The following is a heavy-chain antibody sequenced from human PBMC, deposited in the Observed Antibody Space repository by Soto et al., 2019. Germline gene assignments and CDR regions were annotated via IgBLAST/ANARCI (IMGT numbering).Heavy chain of an antibody. CDR2: IIPILGIA. CDR1: GGTFSSYT. D-gene: IGHD2-15*01. V-gene: IGHV1-69*02. J-gene: IGHJ4*02. Sequence: QVQLVQSGAEVKKPGSSVKVSCKASGGTFSSYTISWVRQAPGQGLEWMGRIIPILGIANYAQKFQGRVTSTADKSTSTAYMELSSLRSEDTAVYYCARSNGYCSGGSCYYFDYWGQGTLVTVSS. CDR3: ARSNGYCSGGSCYYFDY.